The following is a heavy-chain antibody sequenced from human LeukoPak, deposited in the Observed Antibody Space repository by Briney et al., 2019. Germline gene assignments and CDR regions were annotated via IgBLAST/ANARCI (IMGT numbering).Heavy chain of an antibody. CDR2: INLDGTQD. V-gene: IGHV3-7*01. Sequence: VVSLRLSCSASGFVFSTYWMIWFGQAPGKVLEWVANINLDGTQDHYVGSSLKVRFTISRDNAKDSLYLHMTSLRVEGTAVYYCASGRHDFLHWGQGTLVTVSS. CDR1: GFVFSTYW. D-gene: IGHD3-16*01. CDR3: ASGRHDFLH. J-gene: IGHJ1*01.